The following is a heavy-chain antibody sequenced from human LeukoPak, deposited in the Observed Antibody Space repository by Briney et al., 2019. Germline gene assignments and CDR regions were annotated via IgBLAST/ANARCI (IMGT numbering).Heavy chain of an antibody. CDR2: IYYSGST. CDR1: GGSISSYY. Sequence: SETLSLTCTVSGGSISSYYWSWIRQPPGKGLEWIGYIYYSGSTNYNPSPKSRVTISVDTSKNQFSLKLSSVTAADTAVYYCARRAVTTNFDYWGQGTLVTVSS. V-gene: IGHV4-59*08. D-gene: IGHD4-17*01. CDR3: ARRAVTTNFDY. J-gene: IGHJ4*02.